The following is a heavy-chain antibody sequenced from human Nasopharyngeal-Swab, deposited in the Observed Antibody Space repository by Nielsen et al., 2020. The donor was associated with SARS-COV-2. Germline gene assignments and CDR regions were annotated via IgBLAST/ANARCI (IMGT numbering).Heavy chain of an antibody. CDR1: GDSVSSNRAA. CDR2: AYYRSTWYH. J-gene: IGHJ4*02. CDR3: ARGSHNSGWF. D-gene: IGHD6-19*01. Sequence: SQTLSLTCVISGDSVSSNRAAWHWIRPSPSRGLEWLGRAYYRSTWYHDYAVSVQARVSINPDTSKNLFSLQLNSVTPDDTAVYYCARGSHNSGWFWGRGTLVTVSS. V-gene: IGHV6-1*01.